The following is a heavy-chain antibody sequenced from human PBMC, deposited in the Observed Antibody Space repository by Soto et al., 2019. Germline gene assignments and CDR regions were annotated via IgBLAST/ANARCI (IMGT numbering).Heavy chain of an antibody. V-gene: IGHV1-69*13. CDR1: GGTFSSYA. CDR2: IIPIFGTA. D-gene: IGHD3-22*01. Sequence: SVKVSCKASGGTFSSYAISWVRQAPGQGLEWMGGIIPIFGTANYAQKFQGRVTITADESTSTAYMELSSLRSEDTAVYYCAAGYYYDSSGYYFWFDPWGQGTLVTVSS. CDR3: AAGYYYDSSGYYFWFDP. J-gene: IGHJ5*02.